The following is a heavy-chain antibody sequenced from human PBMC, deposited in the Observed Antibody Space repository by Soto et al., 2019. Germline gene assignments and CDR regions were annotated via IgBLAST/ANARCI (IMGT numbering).Heavy chain of an antibody. CDR1: GGTFSTSA. D-gene: IGHD3-3*02. V-gene: IGHV1-69*12. CDR3: ARDTDRAQLGGNYYYMMDV. J-gene: IGHJ6*02. CDR2: IMPIFRTA. Sequence: QVQVVQSGAEVKKPGSSVKVSCKTSGGTFSTSAISWVRQAPGQGLEWMGGIMPIFRTADYAQKFQGRVTITADEATTTAYLELSSLRSEDTAVYYCARDTDRAQLGGNYYYMMDVWGQGTTVTVTS.